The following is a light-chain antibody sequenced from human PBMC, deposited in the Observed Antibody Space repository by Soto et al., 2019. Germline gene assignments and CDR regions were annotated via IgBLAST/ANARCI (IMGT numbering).Light chain of an antibody. CDR3: QQYGTSPLT. V-gene: IGKV3-20*01. Sequence: PGESATLSCTANQSVRSNSLAWYQQKPGQAPRLLMFGASGRATGTPPRFSGRGSGTDFTLTISRLEPEDFAVYYCQQYGTSPLTFGGGTKVDI. J-gene: IGKJ4*01. CDR1: QSVRSNS. CDR2: GAS.